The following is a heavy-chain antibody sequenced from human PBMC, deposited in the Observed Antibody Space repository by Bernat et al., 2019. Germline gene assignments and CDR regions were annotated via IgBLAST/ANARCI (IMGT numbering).Heavy chain of an antibody. V-gene: IGHV4-34*01. J-gene: IGHJ6*02. CDR3: AREMVRGVPRRGAGDYGMDV. CDR1: GGSFSGYY. D-gene: IGHD3-10*01. CDR2: INHSGST. Sequence: QVQLQQWGAGLLKPSETLSLTCAVYGGSFSGYYWSWIRQPPGKGLEWIGEINHSGSTNYNPSLKSRVTISVDTSKNQFSLKLSSVTAADTAVYYCAREMVRGVPRRGAGDYGMDVWGQGTTVTVSS.